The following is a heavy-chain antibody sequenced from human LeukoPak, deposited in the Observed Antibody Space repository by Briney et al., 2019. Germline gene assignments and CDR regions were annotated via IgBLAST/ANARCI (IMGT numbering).Heavy chain of an antibody. V-gene: IGHV3-48*03. Sequence: GGSLRLSCEGSGFPFSSYEMNWLRQAPGKGLEWVSYIDSGGITIYYADSVKGRFTISRDNAKNSIYLQMDSLRVEDTAIYYCARDSVGDLLDYWGQGTPVTVSS. CDR1: GFPFSSYE. D-gene: IGHD4-17*01. J-gene: IGHJ4*02. CDR3: ARDSVGDLLDY. CDR2: IDSGGITI.